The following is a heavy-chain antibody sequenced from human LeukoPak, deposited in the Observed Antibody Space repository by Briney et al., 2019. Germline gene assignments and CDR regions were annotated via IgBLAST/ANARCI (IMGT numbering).Heavy chain of an antibody. CDR1: GFTVSSNY. CDR3: AKISGYYPFDY. J-gene: IGHJ4*02. V-gene: IGHV3-66*01. Sequence: GGSLRLSCAASGFTVSSNYMSWVRQAPGKGLEWVSVIYSGGSTYYADSVKGRFTISRDNSKNTLYLQMNSLRAEDTALYYCAKISGYYPFDYWGQGTLVTVSS. CDR2: IYSGGST. D-gene: IGHD3-22*01.